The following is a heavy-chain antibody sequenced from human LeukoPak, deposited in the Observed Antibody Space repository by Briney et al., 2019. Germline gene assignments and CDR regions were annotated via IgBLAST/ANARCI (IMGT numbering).Heavy chain of an antibody. J-gene: IGHJ5*02. CDR2: IKQDGSEK. CDR1: GGSISSYY. CDR3: ARGPGDVEFDP. V-gene: IGHV3-7*01. Sequence: PSETLSLTCTVSGGSISSYYWSWVRQAPGKGLEWVANIKQDGSEKYYVDSVKGRFTISRDNAKNSLYLQMNSLRVEDTAVYYCARGPGDVEFDPWGQGTLVTVSS. D-gene: IGHD2-21*02.